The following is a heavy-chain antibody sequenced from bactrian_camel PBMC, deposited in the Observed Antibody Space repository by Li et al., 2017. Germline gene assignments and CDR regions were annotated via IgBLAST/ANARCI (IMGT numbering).Heavy chain of an antibody. CDR3: AAAAGYVPISLMLASVPFGY. Sequence: HVQLVESGGGSVQAGGSLRLSCTASGFTFDDPFDEAGMGWYRQTPGKEREGVAGLDDSGGTTSYADSVKGRFTTSKDNAKNTLYLQMNSLKPEDTAMYYCAAAAGYVPISLMLASVPFGYWGQGTQVTVS. CDR1: GFTFDDPFDEAG. D-gene: IGHD3*01. V-gene: IGHV3S63*01. CDR2: LDDSGGTT. J-gene: IGHJ6*01.